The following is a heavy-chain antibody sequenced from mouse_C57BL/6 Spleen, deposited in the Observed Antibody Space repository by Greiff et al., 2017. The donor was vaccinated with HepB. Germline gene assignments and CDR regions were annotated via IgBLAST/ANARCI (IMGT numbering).Heavy chain of an antibody. CDR2: SRNKANDYTT. D-gene: IGHD2-2*01. CDR1: GFTFSDFY. Sequence: EVKLVESGGGLVQSGRSLRLSCATSGFTFSDFYMEWVRQAPGKGLEWIAASRNKANDYTTEYSASVKGRFIVSRDTSQSILYLQMNALRAEDTAMYYCARAAYGYNYAMDYWGQGTSVTVSS. J-gene: IGHJ4*01. V-gene: IGHV7-1*01. CDR3: ARAAYGYNYAMDY.